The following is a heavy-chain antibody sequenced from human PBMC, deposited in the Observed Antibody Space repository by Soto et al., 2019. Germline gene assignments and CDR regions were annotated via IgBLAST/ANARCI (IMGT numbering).Heavy chain of an antibody. CDR2: IYYSGST. J-gene: IGHJ4*02. Sequence: QVQLQESGPGLVKPSETLSLTCTVSGGSISSYYWSWIRQPPGKGLEWIGYIYYSGSTNYNPSLKRRVTISVDTSKNQFSLKLSSVTAADTAVYYCATSATTGPYYFDYWGQGTLVTVSS. V-gene: IGHV4-59*08. CDR1: GGSISSYY. D-gene: IGHD3-9*01. CDR3: ATSATTGPYYFDY.